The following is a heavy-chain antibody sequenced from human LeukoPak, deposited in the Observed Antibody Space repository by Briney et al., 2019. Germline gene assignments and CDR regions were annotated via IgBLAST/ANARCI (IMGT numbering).Heavy chain of an antibody. CDR2: IYYAGSS. V-gene: IGHV4-61*08. CDR3: ATSGLALLTWFDP. CDR1: GGSISSGGYY. D-gene: IGHD1-7*01. Sequence: SQTLSLTCTVSGGSISSGGYYWSWIRQPPGKGLEWIANIYYAGSSNYNPSLKSRVTISVDTSRNQFSLKLTSVTAADTAVYYCATSGLALLTWFDPWGQGTLVTVSS. J-gene: IGHJ5*02.